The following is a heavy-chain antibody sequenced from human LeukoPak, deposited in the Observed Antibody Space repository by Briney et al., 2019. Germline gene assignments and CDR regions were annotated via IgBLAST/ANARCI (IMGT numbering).Heavy chain of an antibody. J-gene: IGHJ4*02. CDR2: IYYSGST. D-gene: IGHD4-23*01. Sequence: SETLSLTCTVSGGSISSGGYYWSWIRQHPGKGLEWIGYIYYSGSTYYNPSLKSRVTISVDTSKNQFSLKPSSVTAADTAVYYCARDNGGNSYDYWGQGTLVTVSS. V-gene: IGHV4-31*03. CDR1: GGSISSGGYY. CDR3: ARDNGGNSYDY.